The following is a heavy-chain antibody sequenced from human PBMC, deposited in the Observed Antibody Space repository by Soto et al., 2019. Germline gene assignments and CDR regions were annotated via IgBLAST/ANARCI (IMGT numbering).Heavy chain of an antibody. CDR2: ITTGGDT. CDR3: AKGIVVGVSAADY. CDR1: GFIVSTNH. V-gene: IGHV3-66*01. Sequence: GGSLRLSCAASGFIVSTNHVNWVRQAPGKGLEWVSVITTGGDTFYADSVKGRFTISRDNSKNTMYLQMNSLRAEDTAMYYCAKGIVVGVSAADYWGQGTQVTVSS. D-gene: IGHD2-2*01. J-gene: IGHJ4*02.